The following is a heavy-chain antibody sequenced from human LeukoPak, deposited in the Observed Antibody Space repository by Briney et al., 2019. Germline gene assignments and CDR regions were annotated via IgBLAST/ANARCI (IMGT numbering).Heavy chain of an antibody. CDR2: ISWNSGSI. CDR3: AKDISVDTALAFDY. D-gene: IGHD5-18*01. J-gene: IGHJ4*02. Sequence: GGSLRLSCAASGFTFDDYAMHWVRQAPGKGLEWVSGISWNSGSIGYADSVKGRFTISRDNAKNSLYLQMNSLRAEDTALYYCAKDISVDTALAFDYWGQGTLVTVSS. CDR1: GFTFDDYA. V-gene: IGHV3-9*01.